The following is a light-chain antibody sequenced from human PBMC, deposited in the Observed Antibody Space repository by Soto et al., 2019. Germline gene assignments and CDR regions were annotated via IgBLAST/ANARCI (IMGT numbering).Light chain of an antibody. CDR3: QQSYSNPT. CDR2: EAS. J-gene: IGKJ1*01. V-gene: IGKV1-39*01. Sequence: DVQLTQSPSSLSVFVGDRVTVTCRASQNIITYLHWYHQKPGVAPTLLINEASTFQSGVPSRFSGSGSGTDFTLTVNCLQPGDVVTYYCQQSYSNPTVGLWTTGDIK. CDR1: QNIITY.